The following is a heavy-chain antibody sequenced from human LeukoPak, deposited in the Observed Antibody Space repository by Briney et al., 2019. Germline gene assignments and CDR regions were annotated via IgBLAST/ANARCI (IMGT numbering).Heavy chain of an antibody. V-gene: IGHV4-59*01. J-gene: IGHJ4*02. CDR1: GGSITTYY. D-gene: IGHD3-10*01. CDR3: ARVSLVRGAVEY. Sequence: PSETLSLTCVVSGGSITTYYWSWIRQPPGKGLDYIGYIDYSGSTNYNPSLKSRVSISIDTSKNQFSLKVNSVTAADTAVYYCARVSLVRGAVEYWGQGSLSPSPQ. CDR2: IDYSGST.